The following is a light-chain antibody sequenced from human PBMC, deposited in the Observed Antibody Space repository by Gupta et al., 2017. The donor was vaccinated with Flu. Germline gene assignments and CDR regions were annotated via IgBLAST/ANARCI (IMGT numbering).Light chain of an antibody. J-gene: IGLJ2*01. CDR3: QAWDSSFVV. Sequence: YELTQQPSVSVYPGQPASITCSGDKLGDKYACWYQQKPGQSPVLVIYQDSKRPSGIPERFSGSNSGNTATLTISGTQAMDEADYYCQAWDSSFVVFGGGTKLTVL. V-gene: IGLV3-1*01. CDR2: QDS. CDR1: KLGDKY.